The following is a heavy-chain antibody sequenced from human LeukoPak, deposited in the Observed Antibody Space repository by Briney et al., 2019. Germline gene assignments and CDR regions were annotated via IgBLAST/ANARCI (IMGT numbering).Heavy chain of an antibody. D-gene: IGHD2-2*01. CDR2: IYPGDSDT. Sequence: GESLKISCKGSGYSFTSYWIGWVRQMPGKGLEWMGIIYPGDSDTRYSPSFQGQVTISADKSISTAYLQWSSLKASDTAMYYCARSNCSSTSCYRMGFSNFDYWGQGTLVTVSS. CDR3: ARSNCSSTSCYRMGFSNFDY. J-gene: IGHJ4*02. CDR1: GYSFTSYW. V-gene: IGHV5-51*01.